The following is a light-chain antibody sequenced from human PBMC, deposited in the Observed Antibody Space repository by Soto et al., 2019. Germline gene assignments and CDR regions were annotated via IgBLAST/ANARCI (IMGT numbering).Light chain of an antibody. CDR3: AAWDDSLKALV. CDR2: EVR. CDR1: SSDVGGYNH. J-gene: IGLJ2*01. V-gene: IGLV2-14*01. Sequence: QSALTQPASVSGSPGQSITISCTGTSSDVGGYNHVSWYQQHPGKAPKLIIYEVRNRPSGVSNRLSGSKSGNTASLTISGLQADDEADYYCAAWDDSLKALVFGGGTKLTVL.